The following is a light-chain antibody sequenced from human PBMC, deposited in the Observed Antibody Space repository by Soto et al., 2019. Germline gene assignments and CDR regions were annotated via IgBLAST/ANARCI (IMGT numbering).Light chain of an antibody. CDR2: DVT. J-gene: IGLJ2*01. Sequence: QSALTQPASVSGSPGQSITISCTGTSSDVGTYNFVSWYQQHPGKAPKLVIYDVTYRPSGVSNRFSGSKSGNTASLTISGLQAEDEADYYCSSYTSSNSLQVVFGGGTKLTVL. V-gene: IGLV2-14*03. CDR1: SSDVGTYNF. CDR3: SSYTSSNSLQVV.